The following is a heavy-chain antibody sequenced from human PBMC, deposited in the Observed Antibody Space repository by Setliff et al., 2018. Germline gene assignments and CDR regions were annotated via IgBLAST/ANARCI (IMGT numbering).Heavy chain of an antibody. CDR3: RFWSGYYKNDY. CDR2: INHSGST. J-gene: IGHJ4*02. D-gene: IGHD3-3*01. V-gene: IGHV4-34*01. Sequence: SETLSLTCTVYGGSFSDYYWGWVRQPPGKGLEWIGEINHSGSTNYIPSLKSRLTISVDTSKNQFSLKLSSVTAADTAMYYCRFWSGYYKNDYWGQGILVTVSS. CDR1: GGSFSDYY.